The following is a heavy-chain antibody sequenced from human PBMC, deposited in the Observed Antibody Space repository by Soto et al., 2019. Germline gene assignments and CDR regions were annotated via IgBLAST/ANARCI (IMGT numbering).Heavy chain of an antibody. V-gene: IGHV4-34*01. CDR2: INHSGST. CDR1: GGSFSGYY. J-gene: IGHJ6*02. Sequence: SETLSLTCAVYGGSFSGYYWSWIRQPPGKGLEWIGEINHSGSTNYNPSLKSRVTISVDTSKNQFSLKLSSVTAADTAVYYCARGHLWFGESYYYGMDVWGQGTTVTVSS. CDR3: ARGHLWFGESYYYGMDV. D-gene: IGHD3-10*01.